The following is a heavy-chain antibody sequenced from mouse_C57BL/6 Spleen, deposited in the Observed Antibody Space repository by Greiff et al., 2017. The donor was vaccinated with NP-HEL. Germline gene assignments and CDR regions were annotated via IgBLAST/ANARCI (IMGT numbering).Heavy chain of an antibody. Sequence: EVNVVESGGGLVQPGGSLKLSCAASGFTFSDYYMYWVRQTPEKRLEWVAYISNGGGSTYYPDTVKGRFTISRDNAKNTLYLQMSRLKSEDTAMYYCARLPTVVANWYFDVWGTGTTVTVSS. V-gene: IGHV5-12*01. J-gene: IGHJ1*03. CDR2: ISNGGGST. CDR3: ARLPTVVANWYFDV. D-gene: IGHD1-1*01. CDR1: GFTFSDYY.